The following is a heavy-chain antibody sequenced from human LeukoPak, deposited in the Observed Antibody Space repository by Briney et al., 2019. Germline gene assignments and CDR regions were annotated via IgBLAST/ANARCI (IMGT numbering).Heavy chain of an antibody. Sequence: GGSLRLSCAASGFIFSSYSMNWVRQAPGKGLEWVSYISSSTSTTYYADSVKGRFTISRDNAKNSLYLQMNSLRAEDTAVYYCAREIYSGYDYWGQGTLVTVSS. D-gene: IGHD5-12*01. CDR3: AREIYSGYDY. CDR1: GFIFSSYS. J-gene: IGHJ4*02. CDR2: ISSSTSTT. V-gene: IGHV3-48*04.